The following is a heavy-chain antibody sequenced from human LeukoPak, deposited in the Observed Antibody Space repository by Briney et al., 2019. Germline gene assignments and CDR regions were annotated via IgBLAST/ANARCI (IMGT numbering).Heavy chain of an antibody. J-gene: IGHJ4*02. CDR3: ARTRPLGYSYVKAFDY. V-gene: IGHV5-51*01. CDR2: IYPGDSDT. D-gene: IGHD5-18*01. CDR1: GYSFTSYW. Sequence: GESLKISCKGSGYSFTSYWIGWVRQMPGKGLEWMGIIYPGDSDTRYSPSFQGQVTISADKSISTAYLQWSSLKASDTAMYYCARTRPLGYSYVKAFDYWGQGTLVTVSS.